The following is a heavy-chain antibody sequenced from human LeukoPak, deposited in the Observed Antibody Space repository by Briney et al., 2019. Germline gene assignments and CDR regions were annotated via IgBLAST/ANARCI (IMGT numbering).Heavy chain of an antibody. CDR3: ARGRGHWDTNFDY. J-gene: IGHJ4*02. V-gene: IGHV1-69*05. D-gene: IGHD5-18*01. CDR2: IIPIFGTA. CDR1: GGTFSSYA. Sequence: SVKVSCKASGGTFSSYAISWVRQAPGQGLELMGGIIPIFGTANYAQKFQGRVTITTDESTSTAYMELSSLRSEDTAVYYCARGRGHWDTNFDYWGQGTLVTVSS.